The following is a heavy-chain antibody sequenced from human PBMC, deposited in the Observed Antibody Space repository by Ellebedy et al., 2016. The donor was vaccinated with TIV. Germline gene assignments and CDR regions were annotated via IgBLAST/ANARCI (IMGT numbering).Heavy chain of an antibody. CDR1: GGTFSSYA. J-gene: IGHJ4*02. D-gene: IGHD3-22*01. CDR3: ARHYDSSGYYKPSPYDY. V-gene: IGHV5-51*01. CDR2: IYPGDSDT. Sequence: KVSCKASGGTFSSYAISWVRQMPGKGLEWMGIIYPGDSDTRYSPSFQGQVTISADKSISTAYLQWSSLKASDTAMYYCARHYDSSGYYKPSPYDYWGQGTLVTVSS.